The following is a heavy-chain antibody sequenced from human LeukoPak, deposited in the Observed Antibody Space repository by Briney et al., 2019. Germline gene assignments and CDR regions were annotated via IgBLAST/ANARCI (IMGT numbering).Heavy chain of an antibody. CDR1: GFTFSSYW. J-gene: IGHJ5*02. V-gene: IGHV3-7*04. Sequence: GGSLRLSCAASGFTFSSYWMSWVRQAPGKGLEWVANIKQDGSDKYYVDSVKGRFTISRDNAKNSLYLQMNSLRAEDTAVYYCARNPYYYGSGSENWFDPWGQGTLVTVSS. CDR3: ARNPYYYGSGSENWFDP. D-gene: IGHD3-10*01. CDR2: IKQDGSDK.